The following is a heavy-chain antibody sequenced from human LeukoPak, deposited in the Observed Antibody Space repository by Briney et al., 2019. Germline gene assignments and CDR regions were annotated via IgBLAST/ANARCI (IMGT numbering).Heavy chain of an antibody. CDR3: ARESAFRFDP. V-gene: IGHV4-59*01. Sequence: KPSETLSLTCTVSGGSLSGYYWSWIRQPPGKGLEWIGYIDYSGSTNYNPSLKSRFSISVDTSKNQFSLKLSSVTAADTAVYYCARESAFRFDPWGQGTLVTVSS. CDR1: GGSLSGYY. CDR2: IDYSGST. J-gene: IGHJ5*02.